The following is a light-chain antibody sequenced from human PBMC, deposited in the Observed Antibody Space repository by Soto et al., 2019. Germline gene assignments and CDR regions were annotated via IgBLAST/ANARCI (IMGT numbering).Light chain of an antibody. Sequence: EIVLTQSPATLSLSPGERSTLSCRASQSVSSYLAWYQQKPGQAPRLLIYGASNRATGIPARFSGSGSGTDFTLTISSLEPEHFAVYYCQQRSNWLTFGGGTKVEIK. CDR3: QQRSNWLT. J-gene: IGKJ4*01. V-gene: IGKV3-11*01. CDR2: GAS. CDR1: QSVSSY.